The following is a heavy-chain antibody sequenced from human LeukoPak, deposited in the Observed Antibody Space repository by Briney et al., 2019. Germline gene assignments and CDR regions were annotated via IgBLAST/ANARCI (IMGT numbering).Heavy chain of an antibody. V-gene: IGHV3-30*03. CDR2: ISDNGINQ. CDR1: GFTFSTYG. D-gene: IGHD2-15*01. Sequence: GGSLRLSCAASGFTFSTYGMHWVRQAPGKGLEWVAVISDNGINQYYVDSVKGRFTISRDNSKNTLNLQMNSLRDEDTAVYYCAGGLLGCRGGSCYPTDYWGQGTLVTVSS. J-gene: IGHJ4*02. CDR3: AGGLLGCRGGSCYPTDY.